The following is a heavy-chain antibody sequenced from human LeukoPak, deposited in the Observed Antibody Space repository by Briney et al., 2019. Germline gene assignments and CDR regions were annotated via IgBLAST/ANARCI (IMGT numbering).Heavy chain of an antibody. V-gene: IGHV4-59*01. CDR3: ARGAHYFDY. CDR1: GGSISDYY. CDR2: VHYSGST. J-gene: IGHJ4*02. Sequence: PSETLSLTGTVSGGSISDYYWSWIRQPPGKGLECIGYVHYSGSTNYNPSLKSRVTTSVDTSKNQFSLKLTSVTAADTAVYYCARGAHYFDYWGQGALVTVSS.